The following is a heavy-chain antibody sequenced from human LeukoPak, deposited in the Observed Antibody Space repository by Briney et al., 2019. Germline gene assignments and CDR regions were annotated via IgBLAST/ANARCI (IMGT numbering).Heavy chain of an antibody. CDR1: GFTFSSYL. D-gene: IGHD5-18*01. V-gene: IGHV3-74*01. CDR3: ARALGYSYGYGIY. J-gene: IGHJ4*02. Sequence: GGSLRLSCAASGFTFSSYLMHWVRQAPGKGLEWVSRINGDESTINYADSVKGRFSVSRDNAKNTLYLQMNSLRAEDSAVYYCARALGYSYGYGIYWGQGTLVTVSS. CDR2: INGDESTI.